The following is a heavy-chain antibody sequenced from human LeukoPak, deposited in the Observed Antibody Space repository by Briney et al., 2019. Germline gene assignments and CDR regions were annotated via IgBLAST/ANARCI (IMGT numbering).Heavy chain of an antibody. CDR3: AVQITMIVVVPYSDY. J-gene: IGHJ4*02. D-gene: IGHD3-22*01. CDR1: GLTFSDYY. V-gene: IGHV3-11*04. CDR2: ISGTGTTI. Sequence: AGGSLRLSCAASGLTFSDYYMTWIRQAPGKGLEWVSSISGTGTTIYSADSVRGRFTVSRDNARNSLFLHMNSLRAEDTAVYYCAVQITMIVVVPYSDYWGQGTLVTVSS.